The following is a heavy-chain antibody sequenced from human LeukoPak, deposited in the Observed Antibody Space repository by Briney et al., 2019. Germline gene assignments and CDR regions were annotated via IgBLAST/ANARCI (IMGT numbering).Heavy chain of an antibody. CDR1: GYTFNTYG. J-gene: IGHJ6*02. V-gene: IGHV1-18*01. Sequence: GASVKVSCKASGYTFNTYGISWVRQAPGQGLEWMGWISPYNGNRNFAQIFQDRVTMTTDTPTSTAYMELRSLRSDDTAVYYCARERYYYDSSGYYSGMDVWGQGTTVTVSS. CDR3: ARERYYYDSSGYYSGMDV. CDR2: ISPYNGNR. D-gene: IGHD3-22*01.